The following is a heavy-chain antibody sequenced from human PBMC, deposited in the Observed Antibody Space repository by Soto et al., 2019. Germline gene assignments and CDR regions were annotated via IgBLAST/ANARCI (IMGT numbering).Heavy chain of an antibody. D-gene: IGHD4-4*01. CDR3: VQNFGIDYRSYFHH. V-gene: IGHV3-23*01. Sequence: EVQLLESGGGLVQPGGSLRLSCGASGFTFSSYAMTWVRQDPGGGLEWVSGISGSGAGKYYGDSVKGRFIVSRDNSKNTLYMQMSSVRAEDTAVFYCVQNFGIDYRSYFHHWGQGTQVTVSS. J-gene: IGHJ1*01. CDR2: ISGSGAGK. CDR1: GFTFSSYA.